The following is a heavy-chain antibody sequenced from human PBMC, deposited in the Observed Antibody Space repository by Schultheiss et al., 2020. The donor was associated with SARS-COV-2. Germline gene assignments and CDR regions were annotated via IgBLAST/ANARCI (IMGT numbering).Heavy chain of an antibody. D-gene: IGHD5-18*01. J-gene: IGHJ6*02. Sequence: GGSLRLSCAASGFTFSNYAMIWVRQTPGKGLEWVSYISSSGSTIYYADSVKGRFTISRDNAKNSLYLQMNSLRAEDTAVYYCARRQGAMVNVYYYGMDVWGQGTTVTVSS. CDR2: ISSSGSTI. CDR1: GFTFSNYA. CDR3: ARRQGAMVNVYYYGMDV. V-gene: IGHV3-48*04.